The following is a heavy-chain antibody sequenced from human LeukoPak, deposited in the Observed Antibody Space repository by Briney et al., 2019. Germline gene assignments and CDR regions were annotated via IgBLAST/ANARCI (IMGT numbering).Heavy chain of an antibody. J-gene: IGHJ4*02. CDR2: IYSGGST. CDR3: ASGTWGSSWLDY. V-gene: IGHV3-66*01. CDR1: GFTVSSNY. Sequence: GGSLRLSCAASGFTVSSNYMSWVRQAPGKGLEWVSVIYSGGSTYYADSVKGRFTISRDNSKNTLYLQMNSLRAEDTAVYYCASGTWGSSWLDYWGQGTLVTVSS. D-gene: IGHD6-13*01.